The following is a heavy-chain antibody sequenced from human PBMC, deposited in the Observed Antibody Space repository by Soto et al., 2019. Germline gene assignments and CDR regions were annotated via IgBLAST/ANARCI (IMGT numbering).Heavy chain of an antibody. V-gene: IGHV3-30*18. CDR2: MSYDGNNN. D-gene: IGHD4-17*01. J-gene: IGHJ4*02. Sequence: QVQLVESGGGVVQLGGSLRLSCAAPGFTFSTFGMHWVRQPPGKGLEWVAVMSYDGNNNNYADSVKGRFTISRDNSKNTLFLQMNSLRAADTAVYYCAKDHLPSTVTTPGYWGQGTLVTVSS. CDR3: AKDHLPSTVTTPGY. CDR1: GFTFSTFG.